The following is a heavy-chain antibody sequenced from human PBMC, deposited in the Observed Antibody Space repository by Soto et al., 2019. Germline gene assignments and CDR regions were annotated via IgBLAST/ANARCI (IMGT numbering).Heavy chain of an antibody. J-gene: IGHJ5*02. V-gene: IGHV4-39*01. CDR1: GGSISSSSYY. CDR2: IYNSGST. D-gene: IGHD4-4*01. Sequence: SETLSLTCTVSGGSISSSSYYWGWIRQPPGKGLEWIGSIYNSGSTYYNPSLKSRVTISVDTSKNQFSLKLSSVTAADTAVYYCVGPTVGRGQNWFDPWGPGILVTVSS. CDR3: VGPTVGRGQNWFDP.